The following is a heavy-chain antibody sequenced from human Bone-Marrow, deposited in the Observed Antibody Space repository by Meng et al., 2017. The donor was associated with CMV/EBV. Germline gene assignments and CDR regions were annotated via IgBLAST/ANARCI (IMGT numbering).Heavy chain of an antibody. V-gene: IGHV3-21*01. Sequence: GESLKISCAASGFTFSSYSMNWVRQAPVKGLEWVSSISSSSSYIYYADSVKGRFTISRDNAKNSLYLQMNSLRAEDTAVYYCAREGGNSGFDYWGQGTLVTVSS. CDR1: GFTFSSYS. CDR2: ISSSSSYI. J-gene: IGHJ4*02. CDR3: AREGGNSGFDY. D-gene: IGHD4-23*01.